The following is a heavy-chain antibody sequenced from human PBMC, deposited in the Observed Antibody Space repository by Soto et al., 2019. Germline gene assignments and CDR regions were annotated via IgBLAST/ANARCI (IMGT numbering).Heavy chain of an antibody. V-gene: IGHV1-18*04. Sequence: ASVKVSCKASGYTFTSYGISWVRQAPGQGLEWMGWISAYNGNTNYAQKLQGRVTMTTDTSTSTAYMELRSLRSDGTAVYYCARDDGTPTYYYYGMDVWGQGTTVTVSS. CDR3: ARDDGTPTYYYYGMDV. J-gene: IGHJ6*02. CDR2: ISAYNGNT. D-gene: IGHD1-26*01. CDR1: GYTFTSYG.